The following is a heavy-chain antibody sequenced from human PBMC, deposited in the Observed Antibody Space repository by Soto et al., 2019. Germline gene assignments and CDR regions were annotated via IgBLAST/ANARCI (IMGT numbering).Heavy chain of an antibody. D-gene: IGHD3-10*01. CDR2: INHIGST. CDR1: DRSFSGYY. J-gene: IGHJ4*02. CDR3: AMRRGMRRYFDY. V-gene: IGHV4-34*01. Sequence: SETLSLTCAVSDRSFSGYYWSWIRQPPGKGLEGVREINHIGSTNNNPSLKSRVTISVDTSKNQFSLKLSSVTAADTAVYYCAMRRGMRRYFDYWGQGTLVTVSS.